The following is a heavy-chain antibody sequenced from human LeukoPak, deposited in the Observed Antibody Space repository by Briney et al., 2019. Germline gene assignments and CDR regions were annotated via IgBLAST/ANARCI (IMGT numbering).Heavy chain of an antibody. J-gene: IGHJ4*02. V-gene: IGHV3-33*03. CDR1: GFSLSSYA. D-gene: IGHD3-10*02. Sequence: PGYSLTLSCVASGFSLSSYAMHWVRQLAGKGLEWVAVIWYDGSHQFYMDSVTGRSIISSDNPKNTVYLHVDSVPVDLMCLYDCAKDSGLYSYPGDLDHWGQGARVTVYS. CDR3: AKDSGLYSYPGDLDH. CDR2: IWYDGSHQ.